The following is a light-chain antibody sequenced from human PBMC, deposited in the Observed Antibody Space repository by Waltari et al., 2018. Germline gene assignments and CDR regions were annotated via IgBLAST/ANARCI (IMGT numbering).Light chain of an antibody. CDR3: QQRHDWPLN. CDR1: QCVRSY. V-gene: IGKV3-11*01. J-gene: IGKJ4*01. CDR2: DAS. Sequence: ILLTLSPVTLSVSPGETATLPCKTSQCVRSYLAWYQQKPGQAPRLLIYDASNRASGIPARFSGSGSGTDFTLTISNVEPEDFAVYYCQQRHDWPLNFGGGTKLEIK.